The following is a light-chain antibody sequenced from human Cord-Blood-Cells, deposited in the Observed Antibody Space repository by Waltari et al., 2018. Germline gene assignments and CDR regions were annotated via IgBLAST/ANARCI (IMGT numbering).Light chain of an antibody. CDR1: SSDVGGYNY. CDR2: EVS. CDR3: SSYTSSSTYV. V-gene: IGLV2-14*01. J-gene: IGLJ1*01. Sequence: QSALTQPASASGSPRPSITISCTETSSDVGGYNYLSWYQQHPGKAPKLLIYEVSNRPSGVSNRFSGSKSGNTASLTISGLQAEDEADYYCSSYTSSSTYVFGTGTKVTVL.